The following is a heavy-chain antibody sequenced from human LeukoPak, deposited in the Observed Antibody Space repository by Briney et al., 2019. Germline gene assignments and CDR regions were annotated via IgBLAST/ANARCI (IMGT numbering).Heavy chain of an antibody. CDR3: ARDGSLLRGFDY. J-gene: IGHJ4*02. Sequence: SETLSLTCTVSGVSISTYYWTWIRQPPGKGLEWLGYIYYSGSTNYNPSLKSRATISVDTSKNQFSLKLSSVTAADTAVYYCARDGSLLRGFDYWGQGTLVTVAS. D-gene: IGHD3-10*01. V-gene: IGHV4-59*01. CDR2: IYYSGST. CDR1: GVSISTYY.